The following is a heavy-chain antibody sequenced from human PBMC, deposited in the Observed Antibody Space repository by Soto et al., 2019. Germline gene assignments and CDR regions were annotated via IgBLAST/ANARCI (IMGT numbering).Heavy chain of an antibody. Sequence: ASVKVSCKASGYTFTGYYMHWVRQAPGQGLEWMGWINPNSGGTNYAQKFQGRVTMTRDTSISTAYMELSRLRSDDTAVYYCATGTAILRSEFDYWGQGTLVTVSS. J-gene: IGHJ4*02. CDR2: INPNSGGT. CDR1: GYTFTGYY. CDR3: ATGTAILRSEFDY. D-gene: IGHD6-25*01. V-gene: IGHV1-2*02.